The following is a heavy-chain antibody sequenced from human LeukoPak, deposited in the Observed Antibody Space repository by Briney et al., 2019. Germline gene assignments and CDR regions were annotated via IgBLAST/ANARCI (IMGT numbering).Heavy chain of an antibody. CDR2: INHSGST. CDR1: GGSFSGYY. V-gene: IGHV4-34*01. CDR3: GRSGSYSSGWFDP. Sequence: SETLSLTCAVYGGSFSGYYWSWIRQPPGKGLEWIGEINHSGSTNYNPSLKSRVTISVDTSKNQFSLKLSSVTAADTAVYYCGRSGSYSSGWFDPWGQGTLVTVSS. D-gene: IGHD3-10*01. J-gene: IGHJ5*02.